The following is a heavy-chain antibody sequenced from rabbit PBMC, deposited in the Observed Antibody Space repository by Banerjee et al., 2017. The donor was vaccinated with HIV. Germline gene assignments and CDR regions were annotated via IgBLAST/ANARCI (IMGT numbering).Heavy chain of an antibody. J-gene: IGHJ6*01. V-gene: IGHV1S40*01. CDR3: ARDGGYDDYGDPYYYGMDL. Sequence: QSLEESGGDLVKPGASLTLTCTASGFSFSSSYWICWVRQAPGKGLEWIACIYAGSSGSTYYASWANGRFTISKTSSTTVTLEVTSLTAADTATYFCARDGGYDDYGDPYYYGMDLWGPGTLVTVS. CDR2: IYAGSSGST. D-gene: IGHD2-1*01. CDR1: GFSFSSSYW.